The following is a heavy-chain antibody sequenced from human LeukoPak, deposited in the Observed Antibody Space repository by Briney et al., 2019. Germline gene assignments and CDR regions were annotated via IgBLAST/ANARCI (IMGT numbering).Heavy chain of an antibody. CDR3: ARGGIMVRQSINFLFFYAMDV. CDR1: GGSLIGHC. J-gene: IGHJ6*02. V-gene: IGHV4-34*01. Sequence: KPSETLSLTCDVYGGSLIGHCWSWIRQPPGKGPEWIGEINHSGKTNYNPSLKNRVTISLDTSKNQTSLRLSAVTAADTAVYHCARGGIMVRQSINFLFFYAMDVWGHGTTVTVSS. CDR2: INHSGKT. D-gene: IGHD3-10*01.